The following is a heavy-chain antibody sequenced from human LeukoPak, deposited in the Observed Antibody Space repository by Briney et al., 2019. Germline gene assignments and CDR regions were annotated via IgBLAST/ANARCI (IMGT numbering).Heavy chain of an antibody. CDR1: GFPVSNNY. CDR3: VAHDGSGSYWGYYYYGMDV. J-gene: IGHJ6*02. V-gene: IGHV3-21*01. Sequence: GGSLRLSCAASGFPVSNNYMSWVRQAPGKGLEWVSSISSSSSYIYYADSVKGRFTISRDNAKNSLYLQMNSLRAEDTAVYYCVAHDGSGSYWGYYYYGMDVWGQGTTVTVSS. D-gene: IGHD3-10*01. CDR2: ISSSSSYI.